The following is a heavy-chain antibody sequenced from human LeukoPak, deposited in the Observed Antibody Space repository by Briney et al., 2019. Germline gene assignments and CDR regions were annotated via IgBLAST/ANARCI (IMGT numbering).Heavy chain of an antibody. V-gene: IGHV3-23*01. CDR3: AKERRKETAMVHAVDY. Sequence: GGSLRLSCAASGFTFSIYAMNWVRQAPGKGLEWVSTVSNSGVTTHYADSVKGRFTISRDNSKNTLYLQMNTLRAEDTALYYCAKERRKETAMVHAVDYWGRGALVTVSS. J-gene: IGHJ4*02. CDR2: VSNSGVTT. CDR1: GFTFSIYA. D-gene: IGHD5-18*01.